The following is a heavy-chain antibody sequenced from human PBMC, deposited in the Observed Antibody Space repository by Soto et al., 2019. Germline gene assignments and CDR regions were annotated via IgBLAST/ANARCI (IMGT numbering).Heavy chain of an antibody. Sequence: QVQLVQSGGEVKKPGASVKVSCKASGYTFTGYGVSWVRQTPGQGLEWMGWISAYNGNTDYAQKLQGRVTMTTDTSTSTAYMELTSLRSDDTAVYDCARDKSGAVTSPGDYWGQGTLVTVSS. D-gene: IGHD2-8*02. CDR3: ARDKSGAVTSPGDY. CDR2: ISAYNGNT. CDR1: GYTFTGYG. V-gene: IGHV1-18*01. J-gene: IGHJ4*02.